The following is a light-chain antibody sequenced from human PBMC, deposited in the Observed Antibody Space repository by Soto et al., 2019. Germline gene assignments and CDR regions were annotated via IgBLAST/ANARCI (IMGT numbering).Light chain of an antibody. CDR3: ALYVGTGTVV. J-gene: IGLJ2*01. CDR1: SGSVLTSYY. V-gene: IGLV8-61*01. Sequence: QAVVSQEPSFSVSPGGTVTLTCGLTSGSVLTSYYPTWYQQTPGQAPRTLIYSTNIRSSGVPDRFSGSILGNKAALTITGAQADDESDDYCALYVGTGTVVFGGGTKLTVL. CDR2: STN.